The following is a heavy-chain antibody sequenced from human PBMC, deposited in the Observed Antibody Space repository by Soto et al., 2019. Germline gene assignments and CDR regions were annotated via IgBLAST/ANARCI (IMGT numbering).Heavy chain of an antibody. CDR2: ISSNGVGT. Sequence: EVQLAESGGGLAQPGGSLRLSCAASGFTLSGYAMDWVRQAPGKGLEYVSGISSNGVGTYYANSVQGRFTISRDNSKNTVYLQMGSLRPEDMAVYYCARRARPDFYYMDVWGKGNTVTGSS. V-gene: IGHV3-64*01. D-gene: IGHD6-6*01. CDR1: GFTLSGYA. CDR3: ARRARPDFYYMDV. J-gene: IGHJ6*03.